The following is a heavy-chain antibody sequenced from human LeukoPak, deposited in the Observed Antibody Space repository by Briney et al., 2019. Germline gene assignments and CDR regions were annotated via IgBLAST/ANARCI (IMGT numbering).Heavy chain of an antibody. CDR2: IYNSGGT. V-gene: IGHV3-66*01. Sequence: GGSLRLSCAASGFTISSNYMSWVRQAPGKGLEWVSVIYNSGGTYYADSVKGRFTISRDNSKNTVPLQMNSLRAEDTAVYYCARASFWFDYSGYYFDSWGQGTLVTVSS. CDR1: GFTISSNY. J-gene: IGHJ4*02. CDR3: ARASFWFDYSGYYFDS. D-gene: IGHD2-15*01.